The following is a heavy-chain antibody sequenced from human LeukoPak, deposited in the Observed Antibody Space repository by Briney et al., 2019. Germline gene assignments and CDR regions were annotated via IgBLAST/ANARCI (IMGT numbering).Heavy chain of an antibody. CDR1: GGSISSSSYY. CDR2: IYTSGST. CDR3: ARHLANDDILTGYPYYYYGMDV. Sequence: SETLSLTCTVSGGSISSSSYYWSWIRQPAGKGLEWIGRIYTSGSTNYNPSLKSRVTMSVDTSKNQFSLKLSSVTAADTAVYYCARHLANDDILTGYPYYYYGMDVWGQGTTVTVSS. D-gene: IGHD3-9*01. J-gene: IGHJ6*02. V-gene: IGHV4-61*02.